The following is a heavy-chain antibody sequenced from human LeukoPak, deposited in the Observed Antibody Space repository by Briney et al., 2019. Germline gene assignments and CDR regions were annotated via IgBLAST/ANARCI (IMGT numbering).Heavy chain of an antibody. CDR2: ISGSRSTT. CDR3: VRAEVGTTLKYYYYYMDV. Sequence: PGGSLRHSCAASGFTFSRYSMTWVRQAPGKGLEWISFISGSRSTTYYADSVKGRCTISRDNGKNSMYLQMHSLRAEDTAVYYCVRAEVGTTLKYYYYYMDVWGKGTTVTVSS. D-gene: IGHD1-26*01. V-gene: IGHV3-48*01. J-gene: IGHJ6*03. CDR1: GFTFSRYS.